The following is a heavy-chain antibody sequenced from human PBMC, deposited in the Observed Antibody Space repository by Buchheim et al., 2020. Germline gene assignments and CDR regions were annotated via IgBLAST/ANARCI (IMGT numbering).Heavy chain of an antibody. V-gene: IGHV1-8*01. CDR1: GYTFTTYD. D-gene: IGHD2/OR15-2a*01. J-gene: IGHJ4*02. Sequence: QVQLVQSGAEVKKPGASVRVSCKASGYTFTTYDINWVRQATGHGLEWMGWMNPKSGNTGYAERFQGRVTMTRNTSISTAYMELSSLRSEDTAVYYCARGLYYDSTSFYFDYWGQGTL. CDR2: MNPKSGNT. CDR3: ARGLYYDSTSFYFDY.